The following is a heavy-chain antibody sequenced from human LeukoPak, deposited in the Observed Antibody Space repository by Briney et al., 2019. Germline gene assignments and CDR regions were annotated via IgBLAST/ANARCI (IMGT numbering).Heavy chain of an antibody. Sequence: GASVKVSCKASGGTFSSYAISWVRQAPGQGLEWMGGIIPIFDTANYAQKFQGRVTITTDESTSTAYMELSSLRSEDTAVYYCARTHYYGSGSYRHFDYWGQGTLVTVSS. V-gene: IGHV1-69*05. CDR1: GGTFSSYA. D-gene: IGHD3-10*01. CDR2: IIPIFDTA. CDR3: ARTHYYGSGSYRHFDY. J-gene: IGHJ4*02.